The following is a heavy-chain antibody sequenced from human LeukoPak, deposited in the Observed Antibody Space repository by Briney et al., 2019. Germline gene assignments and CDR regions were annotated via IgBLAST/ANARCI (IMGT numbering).Heavy chain of an antibody. J-gene: IGHJ5*02. D-gene: IGHD4-11*01. CDR1: GFTFSNAY. Sequence: GGSLRLSCAASGFTFSNAYMNWVRQAPGKGLEWVSVISGTGGSTYYADSVKGRFTISRDNSKNTLYLQMDSLRAEDTAVYYCAKEMRYSNYDLWGQGTLVTVSS. CDR2: ISGTGGST. CDR3: AKEMRYSNYDL. V-gene: IGHV3-23*01.